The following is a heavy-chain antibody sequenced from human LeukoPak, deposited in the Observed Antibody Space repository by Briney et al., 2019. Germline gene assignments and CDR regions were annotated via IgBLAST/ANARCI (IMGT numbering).Heavy chain of an antibody. CDR3: ARSMTGAYFDY. D-gene: IGHD1-20*01. Sequence: GGSLRLSCAASGFTFSNYWMHWVRQAPGKGLVWVSRIHSDGSATYYADSVRGRFTISRDNAKNTLYLQMSSLRAEDTAVYFCARSMTGAYFDYWGQGTLVTVSS. CDR1: GFTFSNYW. V-gene: IGHV3-74*01. CDR2: IHSDGSAT. J-gene: IGHJ4*02.